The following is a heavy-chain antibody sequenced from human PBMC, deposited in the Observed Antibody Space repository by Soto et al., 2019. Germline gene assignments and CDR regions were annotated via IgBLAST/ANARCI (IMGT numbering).Heavy chain of an antibody. J-gene: IGHJ3*02. V-gene: IGHV3-11*06. Sequence: GGSLRLSCAASGFTFSDYYMSWIRQAPGKGLEWVSYISSSSSYTNYADSVKGRFIISRDNSRNSLYLQTNSLRAEDTAVYYCVRRYYDFWSDYYAFDIWGQGAMVT. D-gene: IGHD3-3*01. CDR3: VRRYYDFWSDYYAFDI. CDR2: ISSSSSYT. CDR1: GFTFSDYY.